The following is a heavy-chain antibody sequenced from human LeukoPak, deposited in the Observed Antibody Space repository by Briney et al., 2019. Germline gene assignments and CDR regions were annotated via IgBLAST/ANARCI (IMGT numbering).Heavy chain of an antibody. CDR1: GGSISSSSW. V-gene: IGHV4-4*02. D-gene: IGHD1-1*01. CDR3: TRHPEGGDYWNGDY. Sequence: PSETLSLTCGVSGGSISSSSWWSWVRQPPGKGLEWIGEIYHTGSTNYNPSLKSRVTISVDKSKNQFSLKLSSVTAADTAVYYCTRHPEGGDYWNGDYWGQGTLVTVSS. J-gene: IGHJ4*02. CDR2: IYHTGST.